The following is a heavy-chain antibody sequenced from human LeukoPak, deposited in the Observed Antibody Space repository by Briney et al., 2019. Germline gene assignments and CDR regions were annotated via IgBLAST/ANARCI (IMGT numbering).Heavy chain of an antibody. D-gene: IGHD4-17*01. CDR3: AKDSSVPYGITD. CDR2: ISPSDGNT. J-gene: IGHJ4*02. Sequence: PGGSLRLSCAASGFTFSKYAMSWVRQAPGKWLEWVSAISPSDGNTFYADSVKGWFTISRDNSKNTLSLQMNSLRAEDTALYYCAKDSSVPYGITDWGQGTLVTVSS. CDR1: GFTFSKYA. V-gene: IGHV3-23*01.